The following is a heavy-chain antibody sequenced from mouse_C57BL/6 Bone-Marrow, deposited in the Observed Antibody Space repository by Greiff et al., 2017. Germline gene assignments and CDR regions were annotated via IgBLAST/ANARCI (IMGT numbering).Heavy chain of an antibody. Sequence: QVQLQQPGAELVMPGASVKLSCKASGYTFTSYWMHWVKQRPGQGLEWIGEIDPSDSYTNYNQKFKGKSTLTVDKSSSTAYMQLSSLTSEDSAVYYCAREEIRLWSYFDYWGQGTTLTVSS. V-gene: IGHV1-69*01. D-gene: IGHD1-1*02. CDR3: AREEIRLWSYFDY. J-gene: IGHJ2*01. CDR1: GYTFTSYW. CDR2: IDPSDSYT.